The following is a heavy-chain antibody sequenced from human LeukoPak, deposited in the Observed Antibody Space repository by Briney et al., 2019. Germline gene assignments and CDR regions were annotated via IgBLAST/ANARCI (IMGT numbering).Heavy chain of an antibody. CDR2: INSDGSST. V-gene: IGHV3-74*01. CDR3: ARETKSSSWYYFDY. CDR1: GFTFSSYW. D-gene: IGHD6-13*01. Sequence: GGSLRLSCAASGFTFSSYWMHWVRQAPGKGLVWVSCINSDGSSTYYADSVKGRFTISRDNARNTLYLQMNSLRAEDTAVYYCARETKSSSWYYFDYWGQGTLVTVSS. J-gene: IGHJ4*02.